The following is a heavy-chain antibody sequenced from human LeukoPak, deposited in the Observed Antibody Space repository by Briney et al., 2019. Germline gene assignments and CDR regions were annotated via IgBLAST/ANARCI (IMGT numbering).Heavy chain of an antibody. CDR3: ARDRGYSSSWYFDY. CDR1: GGSISSGGYY. J-gene: IGHJ4*02. D-gene: IGHD6-13*01. Sequence: SETLSLTCTVSGGSISSGGYYWSWIRQHPGKGLEWIGYIHYSGSTYYNPSLKSRVTISVDTSKNQFSLKLSSVTAADTAVYYCARDRGYSSSWYFDYWGQGTLVTVSS. V-gene: IGHV4-31*03. CDR2: IHYSGST.